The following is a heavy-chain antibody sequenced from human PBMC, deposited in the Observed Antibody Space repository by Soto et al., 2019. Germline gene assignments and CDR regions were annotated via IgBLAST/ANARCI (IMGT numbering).Heavy chain of an antibody. Sequence: ASVKVSCKASGYTFTSYGISWVRQAPGQGLEWMGWSSAYNGNTNYAQKLQGRVTMTTDTSTSTAYMELRSLRSDDTAVYYCARAGVGNYYDSSGYYNYWGQGTLVTVSS. CDR2: SSAYNGNT. CDR3: ARAGVGNYYDSSGYYNY. D-gene: IGHD3-22*01. V-gene: IGHV1-18*01. CDR1: GYTFTSYG. J-gene: IGHJ4*02.